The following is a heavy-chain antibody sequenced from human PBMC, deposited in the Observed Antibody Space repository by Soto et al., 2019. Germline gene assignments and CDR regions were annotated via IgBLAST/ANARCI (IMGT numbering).Heavy chain of an antibody. CDR1: GGSISSYY. CDR3: ARVALTDIVATIEAFDI. Sequence: SETLSLTCTVSGGSISSYYWSWIWQPPGKGLEWIGYIYYSGSTNYNPSLKSRVTISVDTSKNQFSLKLSSVTAADTAVYYCARVALTDIVATIEAFDIWGQGTMVTVSS. J-gene: IGHJ3*02. V-gene: IGHV4-59*01. D-gene: IGHD5-12*01. CDR2: IYYSGST.